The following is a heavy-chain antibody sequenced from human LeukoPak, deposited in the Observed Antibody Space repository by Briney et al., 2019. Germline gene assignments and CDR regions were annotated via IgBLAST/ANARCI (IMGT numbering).Heavy chain of an antibody. V-gene: IGHV3-64*01. CDR3: ARATESSGWYSYYFDY. CDR1: GFTFSSYA. D-gene: IGHD6-19*01. J-gene: IGHJ4*02. Sequence: GGSLRLSCAASGFTFSSYAMHWVRQAPGKGLEYVSAISSNGGSTYYANSVKGRFTISRDNSKNTLYLQMGSLRAEDMAVYYCARATESSGWYSYYFDYWGQGTLVTVSS. CDR2: ISSNGGST.